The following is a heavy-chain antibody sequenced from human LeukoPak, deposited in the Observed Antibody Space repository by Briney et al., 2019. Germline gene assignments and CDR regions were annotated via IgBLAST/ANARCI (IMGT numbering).Heavy chain of an antibody. D-gene: IGHD3-16*02. J-gene: IGHJ4*02. Sequence: SETLSLTCTVSGYSISSGYYWGWIRQPPGKGLEWIGSIYHSGSTYYNPSLKSRVTISVDTSKNQFSLKLSSVTAADTAVYYCERGHRYDYVWGSYRYDYWGQGTLVTVSS. CDR1: GYSISSGYY. CDR2: IYHSGST. CDR3: ERGHRYDYVWGSYRYDY. V-gene: IGHV4-38-2*02.